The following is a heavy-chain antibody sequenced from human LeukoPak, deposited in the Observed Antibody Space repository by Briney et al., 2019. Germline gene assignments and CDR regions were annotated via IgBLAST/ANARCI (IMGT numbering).Heavy chain of an antibody. D-gene: IGHD1-7*01. CDR3: ARAGTNWNYVVDP. CDR2: VNAGNGNT. Sequence: ASVKVSCKASGYTFTSYAMHWVRQAPGQRLEWMGWVNAGNGNTKYSQKLQGRVTMTTDTSTSTAYMELRSLRSDDTAVYYCARAGTNWNYVVDPWGQGTLVTVSS. CDR1: GYTFTSYA. J-gene: IGHJ5*02. V-gene: IGHV1-3*01.